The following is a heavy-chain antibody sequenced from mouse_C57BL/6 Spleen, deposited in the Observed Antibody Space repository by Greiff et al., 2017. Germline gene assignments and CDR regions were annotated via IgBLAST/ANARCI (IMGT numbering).Heavy chain of an antibody. V-gene: IGHV1-26*01. CDR1: GYTFTDYY. CDR2: INPNNGGT. Sequence: VQLQQSGPELVKPGASVKISCKASGYTFTDYYMNWVKQSHGKSLEWIGDINPNNGGTSYNQKFKGKATLTVDKSSSTAYMELRSLTSEDSAVYYCATGKYYFDYWGQGTTLTVSS. CDR3: ATGKYYFDY. J-gene: IGHJ2*01.